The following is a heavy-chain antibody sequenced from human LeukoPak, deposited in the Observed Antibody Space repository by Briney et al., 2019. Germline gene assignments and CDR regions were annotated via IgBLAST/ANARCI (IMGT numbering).Heavy chain of an antibody. CDR1: GYTFTGYY. CDR2: INPNSGGT. V-gene: IGHV1-2*06. D-gene: IGHD2-2*01. CDR3: ARLVRDCSSTSCSAVDY. J-gene: IGHJ4*02. Sequence: ASVKVSCKASGYTFTGYYMHWVRQAPGQGLEWMGRINPNSGGTNYAQKFQGRVTITRDPSISTAYMELSRLRSDDTAVYYCARLVRDCSSTSCSAVDYWGQGTLVTVSS.